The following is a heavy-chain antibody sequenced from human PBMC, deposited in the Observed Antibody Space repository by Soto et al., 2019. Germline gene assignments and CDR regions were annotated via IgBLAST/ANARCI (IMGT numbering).Heavy chain of an antibody. CDR1: GYTFTNYG. CDR2: ISTYNGFT. D-gene: IGHD5-18*01. Sequence: QVQLVQSGAEVKRTGASVKVSCKASGYTFTNYGISWVRQAPGQGLEWMGGISTYNGFTNYAQKRQGRLIMTTDTSTTTAYMELESLRSGDTAVYYCARVRGNSMTVDGGASDLWGQGTMVTVSS. J-gene: IGHJ3*01. CDR3: ARVRGNSMTVDGGASDL. V-gene: IGHV1-18*01.